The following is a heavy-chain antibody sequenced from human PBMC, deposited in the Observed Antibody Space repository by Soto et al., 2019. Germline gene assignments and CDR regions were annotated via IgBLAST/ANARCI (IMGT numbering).Heavy chain of an antibody. D-gene: IGHD3-10*01. J-gene: IGHJ4*02. CDR2: IDWDDDK. Sequence: SGPTLVKPTQTLTLTCTFSGFSLSTSGMCVSWIRQPPGKALEWLARIDWDDDKYYSTSLKTRLTISKDTSKNQVVLTMTNMDLVDTATYYCARIYPYGSGSYYFDYWGQGTLVTVSS. CDR3: ARIYPYGSGSYYFDY. V-gene: IGHV2-70*11. CDR1: GFSLSTSGMC.